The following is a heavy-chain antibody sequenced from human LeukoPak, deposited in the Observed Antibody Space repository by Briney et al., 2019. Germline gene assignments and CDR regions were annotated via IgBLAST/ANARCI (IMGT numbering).Heavy chain of an antibody. CDR1: GFTFSDAW. Sequence: GGSLRLSCAASGFTFSDAWMNWVRQAPGKGLEWVSSISNTRTYIYYADSVKGRFTISRDNAKRSLYLQMNSLRAEDTAVYYCMGDYCTSTSCPTTFWGQGTLVTVSS. V-gene: IGHV3-21*01. J-gene: IGHJ4*02. CDR2: ISNTRTYI. D-gene: IGHD2-2*01. CDR3: MGDYCTSTSCPTTF.